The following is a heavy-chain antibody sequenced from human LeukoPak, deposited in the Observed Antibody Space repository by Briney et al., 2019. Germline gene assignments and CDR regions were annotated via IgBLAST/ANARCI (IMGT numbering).Heavy chain of an antibody. CDR2: ISSRGDTI. Sequence: GGSLRLSCAASGFTFRSYSMNWVSQAPGKGLEWVSYISSRGDTIFYADSVKGRFTVSRDNAKDSLYLQMNSLRGEDTAVYYCAIDGLGYCSATTCPSGEAARGQGTLVTVSS. CDR1: GFTFRSYS. J-gene: IGHJ4*02. V-gene: IGHV3-48*04. CDR3: AIDGLGYCSATTCPSGEAA. D-gene: IGHD2-2*01.